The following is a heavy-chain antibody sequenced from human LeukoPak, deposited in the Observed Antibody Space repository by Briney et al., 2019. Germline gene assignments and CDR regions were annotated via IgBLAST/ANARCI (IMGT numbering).Heavy chain of an antibody. D-gene: IGHD3-9*01. CDR1: GFTFDDYG. V-gene: IGHV3-20*04. J-gene: IGHJ6*03. Sequence: GGSLRLSCAASGFTFDDYGMSWVRQAPGKELEWVSGINWNGGSTGYADSVKGRFTISRDNAKNSLYLQMNSLRAEDTALYYCARDFFDYYYYYYMDVWGKGTTVTVSS. CDR3: ARDFFDYYYYYYMDV. CDR2: INWNGGST.